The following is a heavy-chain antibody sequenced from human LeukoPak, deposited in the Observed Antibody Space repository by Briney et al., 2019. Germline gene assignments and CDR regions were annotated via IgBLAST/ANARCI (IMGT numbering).Heavy chain of an antibody. CDR1: GFTFSSYA. D-gene: IGHD3-3*01. J-gene: IGHJ4*02. V-gene: IGHV3-30-3*01. Sequence: GGSLRLSCAASGFTFSSYAMHWVRQAPGKGLEWVAVISCDGSNKYYADSVKGRFTISRDNSKNTLYLQMNSLRAEDTAVYYCARDLGDFWSGFLFDYWGQGTLVTVST. CDR2: ISCDGSNK. CDR3: ARDLGDFWSGFLFDY.